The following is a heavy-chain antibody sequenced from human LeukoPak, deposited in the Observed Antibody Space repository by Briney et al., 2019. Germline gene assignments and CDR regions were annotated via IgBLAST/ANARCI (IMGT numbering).Heavy chain of an antibody. CDR1: RGSITSSSHY. V-gene: IGHV4-39*01. Sequence: SETLPHTRPQHRGSITSSSHYRGWIRQPPGKRLERIGNIYYSGTTYYNPSLKSRVTMSVDTSKNQFSLRLSSVTAADTAVYYCARRSSVWYFDYWGQGILVTVSS. J-gene: IGHJ4*02. CDR3: ARRSSVWYFDY. CDR2: IYYSGTT. D-gene: IGHD6-19*01.